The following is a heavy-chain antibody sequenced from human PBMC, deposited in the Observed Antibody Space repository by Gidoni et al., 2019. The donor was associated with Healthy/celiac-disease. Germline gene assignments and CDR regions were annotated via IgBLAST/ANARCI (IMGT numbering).Heavy chain of an antibody. CDR3: TREFPDYEIVTGDPDY. CDR1: GFTFGDYA. CDR2: IRSKAYGGTP. V-gene: IGHV3-49*05. D-gene: IGHD3-9*01. J-gene: IGHJ4*02. Sequence: EVQLVESGGGLVKPGRSLRLSCTASGFTFGDYAMSGFRQALGKGLEWVGFIRSKAYGGTPEYAASVKGRFTISRDDSKSIAYLQMNSLKTEDTAVYYCTREFPDYEIVTGDPDYWGQGTLVTVSS.